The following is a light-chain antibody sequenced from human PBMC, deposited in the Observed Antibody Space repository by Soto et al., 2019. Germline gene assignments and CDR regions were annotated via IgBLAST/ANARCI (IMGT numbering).Light chain of an antibody. CDR2: GAS. V-gene: IGKV3-15*01. Sequence: EIVMTQSPASLSVSPGETATLSCMASQSISNSLAWYQQKPGQAPSLLIYGASTRATGIPARFSGSGSGTEFALTISSLQSEDSALYYCQQYNNWPPRTFGQATKLEIK. J-gene: IGKJ2*01. CDR1: QSISNS. CDR3: QQYNNWPPRT.